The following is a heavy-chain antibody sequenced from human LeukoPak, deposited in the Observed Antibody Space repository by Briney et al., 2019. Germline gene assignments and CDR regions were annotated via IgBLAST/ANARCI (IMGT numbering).Heavy chain of an antibody. V-gene: IGHV3-23*01. CDR1: GFTFSSYA. J-gene: IGHJ5*02. Sequence: GGSLRLSCVASGFTFSSYAMSWVRQAPGKGLEWVSTMSASGGSTYFADSVKGRFTISRDNSKNTLYLQMNSLRVEDTAVYYCAKDRALNWFDPWGQGTLVIVSS. CDR2: MSASGGST. CDR3: AKDRALNWFDP.